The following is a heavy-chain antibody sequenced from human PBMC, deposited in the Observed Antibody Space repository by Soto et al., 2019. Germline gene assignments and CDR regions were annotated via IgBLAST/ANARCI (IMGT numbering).Heavy chain of an antibody. CDR2: IYPGDSDT. Sequence: PGESLKISCKGSGYSFTSYWIGWVRQMPGKGLEWMGIIYPGDSDTRYSPSFQGQVTISADKSISTAYLQWSSLKASDTAMYYCARVQGPNYRKNYDTLTAHYYYYGMDVWGQGTTVTVSS. CDR1: GYSFTSYW. D-gene: IGHD3-9*01. J-gene: IGHJ6*02. V-gene: IGHV5-51*01. CDR3: ARVQGPNYRKNYDTLTAHYYYYGMDV.